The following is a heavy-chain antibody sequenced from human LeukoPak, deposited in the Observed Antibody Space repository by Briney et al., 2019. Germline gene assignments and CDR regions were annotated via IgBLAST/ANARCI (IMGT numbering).Heavy chain of an antibody. V-gene: IGHV1-2*06. J-gene: IGHJ5*02. CDR3: ARASQKYNWFDP. CDR2: INPNSGGT. CDR1: GYTFTGYY. Sequence: ASVKVSCKASGYTFTGYYMHWVRQAPGQGLEWMGRINPNSGGTNYAQKFQGRVTITRDTSNRKEYMEMSRQRYNDTAVYYCARASQKYNWFDPWAREPWSPSPQ.